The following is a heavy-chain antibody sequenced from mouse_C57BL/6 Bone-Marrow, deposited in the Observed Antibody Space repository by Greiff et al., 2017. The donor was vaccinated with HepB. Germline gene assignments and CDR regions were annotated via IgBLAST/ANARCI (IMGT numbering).Heavy chain of an antibody. D-gene: IGHD2-3*01. J-gene: IGHJ3*01. V-gene: IGHV14-4*01. Sequence: VQLQQSGAELVRPGASVKLSCTASGFNIKDDYMNWVKQRPEQGLEWIGWIDPENGDTEYASKFQGKATITADTSSNTAYLQLSSLTSEDTAVYYCTTVSHLCRFAYWGQGTLVTVSA. CDR3: TTVSHLCRFAY. CDR1: GFNIKDDY. CDR2: IDPENGDT.